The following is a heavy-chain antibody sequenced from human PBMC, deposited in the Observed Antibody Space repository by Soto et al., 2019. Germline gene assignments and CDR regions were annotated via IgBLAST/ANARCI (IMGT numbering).Heavy chain of an antibody. D-gene: IGHD3-22*01. CDR3: AREYPNYDSSGPDDAFDI. Sequence: EVQLVESGGGLVKPGGSLRLSCAASGFTFSRYSMNWVRQAPGKGLEWVSSISSSSSYIYYADSVKGRFTISRDNAKNSLYLQMNSLRAEDTAVYYCAREYPNYDSSGPDDAFDICGQGTMVTVSA. J-gene: IGHJ3*02. V-gene: IGHV3-21*01. CDR2: ISSSSSYI. CDR1: GFTFSRYS.